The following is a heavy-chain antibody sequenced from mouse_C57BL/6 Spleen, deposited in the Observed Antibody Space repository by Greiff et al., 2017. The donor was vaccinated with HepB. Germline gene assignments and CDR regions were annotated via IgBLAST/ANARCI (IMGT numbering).Heavy chain of an antibody. V-gene: IGHV1-59*01. D-gene: IGHD1-1*01. J-gene: IGHJ3*01. CDR2: IDPSDSYT. CDR1: GYTFTSYW. CDR3: ARDYYGSSYVGAY. Sequence: VQLQQPGAELVRPGTSVKLSCKASGYTFTSYWMHWVKQRPGQGLEWIGVIDPSDSYTNYNQKFKGKATLTVDTSSSTAYMQLSSLTSEDSAVYYCARDYYGSSYVGAYWGQGTLVTVSA.